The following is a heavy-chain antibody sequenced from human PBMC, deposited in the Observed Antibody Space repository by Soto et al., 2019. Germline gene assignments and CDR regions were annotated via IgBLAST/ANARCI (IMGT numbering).Heavy chain of an antibody. D-gene: IGHD3-9*01. Sequence: PSDTLSLPYAVSGNSLSRGYHWAWIRQPPGKGLDWVASIYPSGTTNYNPSRTSRVTISIDTSKNRFSLKMTSVTAADTAVYYCARADSVGYYKYCGQG. CDR1: GNSLSRGYH. V-gene: IGHV4-38-2*01. CDR2: IYPSGTT. CDR3: ARADSVGYYKY. J-gene: IGHJ4*02.